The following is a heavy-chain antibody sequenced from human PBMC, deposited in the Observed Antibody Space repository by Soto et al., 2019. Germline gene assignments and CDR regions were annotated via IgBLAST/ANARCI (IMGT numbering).Heavy chain of an antibody. V-gene: IGHV4-38-2*01. Sequence: PSETLSLTCAVSGYSISSGYYWGWIRQPPGKGLEWIGSIDHSGSTYYNPSLKSRVTISVDPSKNQFSLKVRSVTAADTAVYYCARQETAMAPAWFDPWGQGTLVTVSS. J-gene: IGHJ5*02. CDR2: IDHSGST. D-gene: IGHD5-18*01. CDR3: ARQETAMAPAWFDP. CDR1: GYSISSGYY.